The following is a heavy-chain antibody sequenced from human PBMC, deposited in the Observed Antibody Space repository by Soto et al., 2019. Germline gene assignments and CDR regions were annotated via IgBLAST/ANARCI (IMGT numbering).Heavy chain of an antibody. J-gene: IGHJ6*02. V-gene: IGHV3-21*01. Sequence: PGGSLRLSCAASGFTFSSYSMNWVRQAPGKGLEWVSSISSSSSYIYYADSVKGRFTISRDNAKNSLYLQMNSLRAEDTAVYYCARDEYYDFWSGYYWEYYYYGMDVWGQGTTVTVSS. CDR1: GFTFSSYS. D-gene: IGHD3-3*01. CDR3: ARDEYYDFWSGYYWEYYYYGMDV. CDR2: ISSSSSYI.